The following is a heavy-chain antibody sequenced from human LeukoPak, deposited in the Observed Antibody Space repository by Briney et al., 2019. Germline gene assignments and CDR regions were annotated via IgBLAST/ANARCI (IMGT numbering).Heavy chain of an antibody. D-gene: IGHD3-10*01. CDR3: AVSFYYYYGMDV. CDR2: ISGDAGGT. Sequence: GGSLRLPCAASGFTFNNYAMHWVRQAPGKGLEWVSLISGDAGGTYYADSMKGRFTISRDNSKKSLYLQMNSLRIDDTALYYCAVSFYYYYGMDVWGQGTTVTVSS. V-gene: IGHV3-43*02. CDR1: GFTFNNYA. J-gene: IGHJ6*02.